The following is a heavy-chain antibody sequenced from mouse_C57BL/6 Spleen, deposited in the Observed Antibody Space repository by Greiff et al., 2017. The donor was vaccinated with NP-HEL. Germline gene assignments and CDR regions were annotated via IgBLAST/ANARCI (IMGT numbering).Heavy chain of an antibody. CDR2: IYPGDGDT. CDR1: GYAFSSYW. D-gene: IGHD3-3*01. CDR3: AREEGTAGVSYYAMDY. V-gene: IGHV1-80*01. Sequence: QVQLQQSGAELVKPGASVKISCKASGYAFSSYWMNWVTQRPGKGLEWIGQIYPGDGDTTYNGKFKGKATLTADKSSSTAYMQLSSLTSEDSAVYCCAREEGTAGVSYYAMDYWGQGTSVTVSS. J-gene: IGHJ4*01.